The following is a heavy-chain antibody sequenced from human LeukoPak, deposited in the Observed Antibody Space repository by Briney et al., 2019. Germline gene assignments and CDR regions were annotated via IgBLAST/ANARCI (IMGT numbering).Heavy chain of an antibody. J-gene: IGHJ2*01. CDR1: GDSVSSSSAT. Sequence: SQTLSPTCGISGDSVSSSSATWNWFRQSPSRGLEWLGRTYYKSKWYNDYAVSVKSRITISPDTSRNQFSLQLSSVTPDDTAVYYCARDPSGGFRWYFAFWGHGTLVTVSS. CDR3: ARDPSGGFRWYFAF. V-gene: IGHV6-1*01. CDR2: TYYKSKWYN. D-gene: IGHD2-15*01.